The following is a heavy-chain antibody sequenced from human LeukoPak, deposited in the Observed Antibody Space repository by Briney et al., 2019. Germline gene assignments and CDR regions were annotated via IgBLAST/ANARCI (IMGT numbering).Heavy chain of an antibody. CDR2: IIPIFGTA. Sequence: ASVKVSCKAYGGTFSSYAISWVRQAPGQALEWMGGIIPIFGTANYAQKFQGRVTITTDESTSTAYMELSSLRSEDTAVYYCARDSQLVSAFDIWGQGTMVTVSS. CDR1: GGTFSSYA. V-gene: IGHV1-69*05. D-gene: IGHD6-6*01. CDR3: ARDSQLVSAFDI. J-gene: IGHJ3*02.